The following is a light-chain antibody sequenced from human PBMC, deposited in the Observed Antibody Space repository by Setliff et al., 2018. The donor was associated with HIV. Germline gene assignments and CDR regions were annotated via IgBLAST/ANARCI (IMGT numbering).Light chain of an antibody. CDR1: SSNIGNNY. V-gene: IGLV1-51*01. CDR3: GTWDSSLSAGV. CDR2: DNN. J-gene: IGLJ3*02. Sequence: QSVLTQPPSVSAAPGQKVTISCSGSSSNIGNNYVSWYQQLPGTAPKLLIYDNNKRPSGIPDRFSGSKSGTPATLGITGLQTGDEADYYCGTWDSSLSAGVFGGGTRVTV.